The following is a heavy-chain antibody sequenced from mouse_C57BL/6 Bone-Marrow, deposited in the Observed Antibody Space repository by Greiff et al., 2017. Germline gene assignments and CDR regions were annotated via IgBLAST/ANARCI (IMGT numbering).Heavy chain of an antibody. CDR1: GFSLTSYG. Sequence: VMLVESGPGLVQPSQSLSITCTVSGFSLTSYGVHWVRQSPGKGLEWLGVIWSGGSTDYNAAFISRLSISKDNSKSQVFFKMNSLQADDTAIYYCARNLLLSLDYWGQGTTLTVSS. D-gene: IGHD1-1*01. V-gene: IGHV2-2*01. J-gene: IGHJ2*01. CDR2: IWSGGST. CDR3: ARNLLLSLDY.